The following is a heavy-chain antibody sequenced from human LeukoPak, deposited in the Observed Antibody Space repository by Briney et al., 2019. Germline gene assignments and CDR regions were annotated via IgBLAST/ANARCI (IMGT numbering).Heavy chain of an antibody. J-gene: IGHJ4*02. V-gene: IGHV3-23*01. CDR1: GFTFSSYS. CDR2: ISGSDGST. D-gene: IGHD6-13*01. CDR3: AKTRSSSVPSGSFDY. Sequence: GGSLRLSCAASGFTFSSYSMNWVRQAPGKGLEWVSAISGSDGSTYYADSVKGRFTISRDNSKNTLYLQMNSLRAEDTAIYYCAKTRSSSVPSGSFDYWGQGTLVTVSS.